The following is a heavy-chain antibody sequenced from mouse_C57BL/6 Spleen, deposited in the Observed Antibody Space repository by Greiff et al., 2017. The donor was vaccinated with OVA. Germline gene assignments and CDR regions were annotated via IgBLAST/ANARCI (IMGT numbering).Heavy chain of an antibody. CDR1: GFTFSSSA. D-gene: IGHD1-1*01. Sequence: EVKLVESGGGLVKPGGSLKLSCAASGFTFSSSALSCVRQTPEKLLEWVATISAGGSYTYYPDNVKGRFTISRDNAKNNLYLQMSHLKSEDTAMYYCAREGYGSGLADWGQGTRVTGSA. CDR3: AREGYGSGLAD. V-gene: IGHV5-4*01. CDR2: ISAGGSYT. J-gene: IGHJ3*01.